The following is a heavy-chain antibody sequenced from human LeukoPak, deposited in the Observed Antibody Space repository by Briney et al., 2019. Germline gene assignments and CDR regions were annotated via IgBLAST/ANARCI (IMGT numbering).Heavy chain of an antibody. CDR1: GFTFSSHS. J-gene: IGHJ4*02. CDR2: ISSSSSYI. CDR3: ARGQGKYSSSSVDY. V-gene: IGHV3-21*01. D-gene: IGHD6-6*01. Sequence: PGGSLRLSCAASGFTFSSHSMNWVRQAPGKGLEWVSSISSSSSYIYYADSVKGRFTISRDNAKNSLYLQMNSLRAEDTAVYYCARGQGKYSSSSVDYWGQGTLVTVSS.